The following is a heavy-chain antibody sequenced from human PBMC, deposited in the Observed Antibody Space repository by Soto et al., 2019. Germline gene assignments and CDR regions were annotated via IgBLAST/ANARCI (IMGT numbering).Heavy chain of an antibody. V-gene: IGHV3-7*01. CDR1: GFTFSTYW. CDR3: ARLPPLDDRYYFNL. CDR2: IKQDGSEK. D-gene: IGHD2-2*01. Sequence: EEHLVESGGGLVQPGGSLRLSCAASGFTFSTYWMSWVRQAPGKGLEWVANIKQDGSEKYHVDSVKGRFTISRDNAKDSLSLQMNNLRAEDTAVYSCARLPPLDDRYYFNLWGQGTLVSVSS. J-gene: IGHJ4*02.